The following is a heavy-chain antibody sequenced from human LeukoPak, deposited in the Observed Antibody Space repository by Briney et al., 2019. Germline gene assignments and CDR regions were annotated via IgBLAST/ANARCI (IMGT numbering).Heavy chain of an antibody. CDR2: ISGSGRST. Sequence: GRSLRLSCAASGFTYSNYAMNWVRQAPGKGLEWVSVISGSGRSTYYADSVKGRFTISRDKSKNSLYLQMNSLRVEDTAIYYCAKSIVNSGTYIPFDYWGQGTLVTVSS. V-gene: IGHV3-23*01. J-gene: IGHJ4*02. CDR1: GFTYSNYA. CDR3: AKSIVNSGTYIPFDY. D-gene: IGHD1-26*01.